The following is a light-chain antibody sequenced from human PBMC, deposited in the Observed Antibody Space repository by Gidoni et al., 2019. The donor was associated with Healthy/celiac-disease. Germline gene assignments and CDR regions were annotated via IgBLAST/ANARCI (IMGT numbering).Light chain of an antibody. J-gene: IGKJ1*01. V-gene: IGKV3-11*01. Sequence: PATLSWSPGDRSTLSCKAIQSVSRSLAWYQQKPGQAPRLLIYDASNRATGIPARFSGSGSVTDFTLTISSLEPEDFAVYYCQQRGNWPTFGQGTKVEIK. CDR1: QSVSRS. CDR3: QQRGNWPT. CDR2: DAS.